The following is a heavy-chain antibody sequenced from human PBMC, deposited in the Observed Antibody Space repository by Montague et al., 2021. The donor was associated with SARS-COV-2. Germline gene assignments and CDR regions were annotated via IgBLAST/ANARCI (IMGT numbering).Heavy chain of an antibody. CDR3: AREAVEKRVRTRMTGRLEENYYYVLDV. V-gene: IGHV4-59*01. Sequence: SETLSLTCTVSGGSISNYYWSWIRQPPGKGLEWIGYIYNGGSTNYNPSLRSRVTISVDPSEIQFSPRLSSVTAADTAVYYCAREAVEKRVRTRMTGRLEENYYYVLDVWGQGTTVIVSS. CDR1: GGSISNYY. J-gene: IGHJ6*02. D-gene: IGHD3-3*01. CDR2: IYNGGST.